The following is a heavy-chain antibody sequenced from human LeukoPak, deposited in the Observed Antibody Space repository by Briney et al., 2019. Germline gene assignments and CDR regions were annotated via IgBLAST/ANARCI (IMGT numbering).Heavy chain of an antibody. V-gene: IGHV3-53*01. D-gene: IGHD2-8*01. CDR3: AKGKINHNGAFDA. CDR2: INFVHNT. CDR1: GFTVSSNY. J-gene: IGHJ3*01. Sequence: GGSLRLSCAASGFTVSSNYMSWVRQAPGKGLEWVSSINFVHNTYYADSVKGRFTISRDNSEKSLYLQMSSLRVEDTAVYYCAKGKINHNGAFDAWGQGTRVTVSS.